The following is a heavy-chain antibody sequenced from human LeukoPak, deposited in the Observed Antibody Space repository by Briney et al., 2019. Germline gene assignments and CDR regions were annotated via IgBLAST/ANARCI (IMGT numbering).Heavy chain of an antibody. CDR2: ISYDGNDK. CDR1: GFTFSSYA. Sequence: GGSLRLSCTVSGFTFSSYAIHWVRQAPGKGLEWVAVISYDGNDKYYADSVRGRFTISRDNSKDTLYLQMNSLRAEDTAVYYCARDFSPYTNGWYAGYWGQGTLVTVSS. D-gene: IGHD6-19*01. J-gene: IGHJ4*02. CDR3: ARDFSPYTNGWYAGY. V-gene: IGHV3-30-3*01.